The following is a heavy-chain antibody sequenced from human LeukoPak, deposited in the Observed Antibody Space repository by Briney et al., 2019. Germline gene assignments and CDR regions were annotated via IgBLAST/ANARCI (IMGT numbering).Heavy chain of an antibody. CDR1: GYTFTSYW. D-gene: IGHD6-19*01. V-gene: IGHV5-51*01. J-gene: IGHJ5*02. CDR2: IYPVDADT. CDR3: TRVAVAGTQWLHP. Sequence: GESLKISCKGSGYTFTSYWIAWVRQLPGKGLEGMGIIYPVDADTRYSPSFQGQVTIPVDKSISTAYLQWSSLHASDTAMYYCTRVAVAGTQWLHPWGQGPLVTVSS.